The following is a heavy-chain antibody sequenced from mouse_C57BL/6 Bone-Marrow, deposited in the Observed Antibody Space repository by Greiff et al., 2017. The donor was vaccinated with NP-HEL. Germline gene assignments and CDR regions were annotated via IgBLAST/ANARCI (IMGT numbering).Heavy chain of an antibody. CDR3: ALYYDYDESFAY. V-gene: IGHV1-50*01. D-gene: IGHD2-4*01. CDR1: GYNFTSYW. CDR2: IDPSDSYT. Sequence: VQLQQPGAELVKPGASVKLSCKASGYNFTSYWMQWVKQRPGQGLEWIGEIDPSDSYTNYNQKFKGKATLTVDTSSSTAYMQLSSLTSEDSAVYYCALYYDYDESFAYWGQGTLVTVSA. J-gene: IGHJ3*01.